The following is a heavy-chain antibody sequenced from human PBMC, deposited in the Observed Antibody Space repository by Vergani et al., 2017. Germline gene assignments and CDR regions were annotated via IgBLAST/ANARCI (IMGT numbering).Heavy chain of an antibody. D-gene: IGHD1-1*01. CDR1: GFTFSSYS. CDR2: ISGSGGST. J-gene: IGHJ4*02. Sequence: EVQLVESGGGLVKPGGSLRLSCAASGFTFSSYSMNWVRQAPGKGLEWVSAISGSGGSTYYADSVKGRFTISRDNSKNTLYLQMNSLRAEDTALYHCAKDRRRTGEFFDYWGQGTLVTVSS. V-gene: IGHV3-23*04. CDR3: AKDRRRTGEFFDY.